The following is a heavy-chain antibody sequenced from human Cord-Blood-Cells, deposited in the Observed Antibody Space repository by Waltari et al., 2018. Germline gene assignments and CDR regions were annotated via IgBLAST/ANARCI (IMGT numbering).Heavy chain of an antibody. J-gene: IGHJ4*02. D-gene: IGHD3-22*01. CDR2: INHSGST. CDR3: ASTLYDSSGYYYDY. CDR1: GGSFSGYY. Sequence: QVQLQQWGAGLLKPSETLSLTCAVYGGSFSGYYWSWTRQPPGKGLEWIGEINHSGSTKYNPSLTSRVTRSVDTSKNQFSLKLRCVTAADTAVYYCASTLYDSSGYYYDYWGQGTLVTVSS. V-gene: IGHV4-34*01.